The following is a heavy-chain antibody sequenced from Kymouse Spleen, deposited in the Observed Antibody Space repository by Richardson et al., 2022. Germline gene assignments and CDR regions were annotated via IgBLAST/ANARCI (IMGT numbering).Heavy chain of an antibody. D-gene: IGHD3-9*01. CDR3: TTPLRYFDWFLFDY. J-gene: IGHJ4*02. CDR2: IKSKTDGGTT. V-gene: IGHV3-15*01. CDR1: GFTFSNAW. Sequence: EVQLVESGGGLVKPGGSLRLSCAASGFTFSNAWMSWVRQAPGKGLEWVGRIKSKTDGGTTDYAAPVKGRFTISRDDSKNTLYLQMNSLKTEDTAVYYCTTPLRYFDWFLFDYWGQGTLVTVSS.